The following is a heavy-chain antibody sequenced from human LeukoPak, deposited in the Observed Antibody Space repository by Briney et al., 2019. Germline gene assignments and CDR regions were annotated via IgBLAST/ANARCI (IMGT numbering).Heavy chain of an antibody. CDR3: ARGSRAIVATKFARGRYMDV. CDR2: ISHDGSNK. D-gene: IGHD5-12*01. Sequence: GRSLRLSCAASGFTFSSYAMHWVRQAPGKGLEWVAVISHDGSNKYYADSVKGRFTISRDNSKNTLYLQMNSLRTEDTAVYYCARGSRAIVATKFARGRYMDVWGKGTTVTVSS. J-gene: IGHJ6*03. CDR1: GFTFSSYA. V-gene: IGHV3-30*04.